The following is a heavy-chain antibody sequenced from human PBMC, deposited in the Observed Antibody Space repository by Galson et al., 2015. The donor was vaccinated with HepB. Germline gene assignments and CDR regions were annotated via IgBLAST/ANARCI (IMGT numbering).Heavy chain of an antibody. CDR3: VRDSSDYYPFDF. CDR1: GFTFSSYS. V-gene: IGHV3-21*01. J-gene: IGHJ4*02. D-gene: IGHD3-22*01. Sequence: SLRLSCAASGFTFSSYSMNWVRQAPGKGLEWVASISSSSNYIYYRDSVKGRFTISRDNAKKSLYLQMNSMRAEDTAVHYRVRDSSDYYPFDFWAQGTLVTVSS. CDR2: ISSSSNYI.